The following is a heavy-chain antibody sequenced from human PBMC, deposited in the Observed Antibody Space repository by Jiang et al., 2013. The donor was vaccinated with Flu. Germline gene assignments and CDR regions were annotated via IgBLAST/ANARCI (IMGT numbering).Heavy chain of an antibody. V-gene: IGHV1-46*03. CDR2: INPSGGST. CDR1: GYTFTSYY. D-gene: IGHD3-22*01. Sequence: GAEVKKPGASVKVSCKASGYTFTSYYMHWVRQAPGQGLEWMGIINPSGGSTSYAQKFQGRVTMTRDTSTSTVYMELSSLRSEDTAVYYCARDDRLEGYDSSEHDAFDIWGQGTMVTVSS. J-gene: IGHJ3*02. CDR3: ARDDRLEGYDSSEHDAFDI.